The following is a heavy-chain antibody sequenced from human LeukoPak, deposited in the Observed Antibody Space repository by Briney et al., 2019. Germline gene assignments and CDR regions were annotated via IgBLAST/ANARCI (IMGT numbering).Heavy chain of an antibody. V-gene: IGHV3-48*02. CDR2: ISSSGTTI. Sequence: GGSLRLSCAASGFIFSRNNMNWVRQAPGKGLEWVAYISSSGTTIYYADSVKGRFAISRDNAKNSLYLQMNSLRDEDTAVYYCACARTGGAYLDYWGQGTLVTVSS. CDR1: GFIFSRNN. CDR3: ACARTGGAYLDY. J-gene: IGHJ4*02. D-gene: IGHD1-1*01.